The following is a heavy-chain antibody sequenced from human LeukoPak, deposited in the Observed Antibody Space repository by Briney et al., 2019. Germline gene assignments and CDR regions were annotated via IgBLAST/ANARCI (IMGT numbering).Heavy chain of an antibody. CDR1: GFTFSDYY. V-gene: IGHV3-11*05. Sequence: GGSLRLSCAASGFTFSDYYMSWIRQAPGKGLEWISYISSSTTYTNYADSVKGRFTISRDNAKNSLYLQMNSLRAEDTAVYYCARDPPIVVVIQRYYYGMDVWGQGTTVTVSS. J-gene: IGHJ6*02. CDR2: ISSSTTYT. CDR3: ARDPPIVVVIQRYYYGMDV. D-gene: IGHD2-2*01.